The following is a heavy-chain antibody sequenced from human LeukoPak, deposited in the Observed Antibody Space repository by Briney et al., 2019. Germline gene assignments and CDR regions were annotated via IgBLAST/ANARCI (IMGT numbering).Heavy chain of an antibody. J-gene: IGHJ3*01. CDR1: GFTFSSYA. CDR3: AKTSTDTKIVVVLGGAFDL. D-gene: IGHD3-22*01. V-gene: IGHV3-23*01. Sequence: GGSLRLSCVAAGFTFSSYAMSWVRQAPGKGLGWVSIIGTNVDRTFYADFVEGRFTISRDNSKNTLYLHTNSLRVEDTAVYYCAKTSTDTKIVVVLGGAFDLRGQGTGVTVSS. CDR2: IGTNVDRT.